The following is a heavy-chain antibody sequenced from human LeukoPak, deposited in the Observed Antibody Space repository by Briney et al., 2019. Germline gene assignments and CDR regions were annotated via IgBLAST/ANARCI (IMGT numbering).Heavy chain of an antibody. CDR3: AREAVADAFDI. CDR1: GGSINSYY. J-gene: IGHJ3*02. CDR2: IYYSGST. D-gene: IGHD2-15*01. V-gene: IGHV4-59*01. Sequence: SETLSLTCTVSGGSINSYYWSWIRQPPGKGLEWIGYIYYSGSTNYNPSLKSRVTISVDTSKNQFSLKLSSVTAADTAVYYCAREAVADAFDIWGQGTMVTVSS.